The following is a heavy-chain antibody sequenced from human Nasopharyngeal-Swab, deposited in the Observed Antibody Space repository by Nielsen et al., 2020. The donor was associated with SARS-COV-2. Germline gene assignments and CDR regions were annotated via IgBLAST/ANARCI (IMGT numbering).Heavy chain of an antibody. CDR2: IGTMADT. V-gene: IGHV3-13*01. CDR3: ARGPYCSATRCPIEDAFDI. J-gene: IGHJ3*02. D-gene: IGHD2-2*01. Sequence: GESLKISCAAAGFSVSTYDLHLVRQPTGKSLEWVSTIGTMADTYYTDSVKGRFTISREDATNSLYLQMNSVRPEDTAMYYCARGPYCSATRCPIEDAFDIWGQGTVVTVSS. CDR1: GFSVSTYD.